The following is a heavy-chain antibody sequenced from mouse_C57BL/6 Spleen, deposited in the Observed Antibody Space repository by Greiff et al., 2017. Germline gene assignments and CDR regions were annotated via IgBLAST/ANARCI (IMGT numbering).Heavy chain of an antibody. CDR1: GYTFTSYW. V-gene: IGHV1-64*01. Sequence: VQLQQPGAELVKPGASVKLSCKASGYTFTSYWMHWVKQRPGQGLEWIGMIHPNSGSTNYNEKFKSKATLTVDKSSSTAYMQLSSLTSEDSAVYYCARTCYYGSSLYYYAMDYWGQGTSVTVSS. D-gene: IGHD1-1*01. J-gene: IGHJ4*01. CDR3: ARTCYYGSSLYYYAMDY. CDR2: IHPNSGST.